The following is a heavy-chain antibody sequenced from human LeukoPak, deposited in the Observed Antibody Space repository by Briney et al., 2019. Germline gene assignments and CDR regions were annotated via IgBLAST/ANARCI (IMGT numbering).Heavy chain of an antibody. CDR2: IYPRDSDT. CDR1: EYTFTNYW. Sequence: GESLKISCKGSEYTFTNYWIGWVRQTSDKGLELVAFIYPRDSDTRYNPSFQGQATISADKSTTTAYLQWSSLQASDTAMYYCARSTSAYYSADYWGQGTLVTVSS. V-gene: IGHV5-51*01. J-gene: IGHJ4*02. CDR3: ARSTSAYYSADY. D-gene: IGHD3-22*01.